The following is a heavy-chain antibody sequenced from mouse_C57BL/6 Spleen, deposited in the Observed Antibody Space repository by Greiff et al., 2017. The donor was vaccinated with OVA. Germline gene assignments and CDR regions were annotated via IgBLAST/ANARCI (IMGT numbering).Heavy chain of an antibody. CDR3: ARKRDGYYVGYAMDY. D-gene: IGHD2-3*01. CDR2: IHPNSGST. V-gene: IGHV1-64*01. Sequence: QVQLQQPGAELVKPGASVKLSCKASGYTFTSYWMHWVKQRPGQGLEWIGMIHPNSGSTNYNEKFKSKATLTVDKSSSTAYMQLSSLTSEDSAVYYCARKRDGYYVGYAMDYWGQGTSVTVSS. CDR1: GYTFTSYW. J-gene: IGHJ4*01.